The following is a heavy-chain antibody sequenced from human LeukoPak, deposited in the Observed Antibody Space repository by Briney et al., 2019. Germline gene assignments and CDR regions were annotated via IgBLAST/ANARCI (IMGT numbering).Heavy chain of an antibody. CDR1: GFTFSNYA. Sequence: GGSLRLSCAASGFTFSNYAMSWVRQAPGKGLEWVSAFSGSGGSTYYAKSVKGRFTISRDNSKNTLYLQMNSLRAEDTAVYYCAKGSIAVANGDDAFDIWGQGTMVTVSS. V-gene: IGHV3-23*01. CDR3: AKGSIAVANGDDAFDI. J-gene: IGHJ3*02. D-gene: IGHD6-19*01. CDR2: FSGSGGST.